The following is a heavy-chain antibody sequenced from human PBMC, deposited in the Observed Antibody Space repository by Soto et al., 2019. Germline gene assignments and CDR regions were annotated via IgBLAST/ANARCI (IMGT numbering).Heavy chain of an antibody. J-gene: IGHJ4*02. Sequence: QITLKESGPTLVKPTQTLTLTCTFSGFSFTTDGMGVGWIRQPPGKALEWLALIYWDDDKRYSPSLKSRLTITKDASRNQVVLTLTNMDPADTATYYCAPLYWAASGTRYYLESWGKGTLVTVSS. CDR1: GFSFTTDGMG. CDR2: IYWDDDK. CDR3: APLYWAASGTRYYLES. D-gene: IGHD6-13*01. V-gene: IGHV2-5*02.